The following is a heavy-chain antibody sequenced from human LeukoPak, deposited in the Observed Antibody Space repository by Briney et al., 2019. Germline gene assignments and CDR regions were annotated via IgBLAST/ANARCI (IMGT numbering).Heavy chain of an antibody. D-gene: IGHD5-12*01. J-gene: IGHJ6*03. Sequence: PSDTLSLTCTVSGGSISRYYWSWIRQPPGKGLEWIGYIHYSWSTHYNPSLTSRVTISVDTSKNQVSLKLRSVTAADTAVYYCARTTEGYAGGPGYSYYYYMDVWGKGTTVTISS. CDR2: IHYSWST. V-gene: IGHV4-59*07. CDR3: ARTTEGYAGGPGYSYYYYMDV. CDR1: GGSISRYY.